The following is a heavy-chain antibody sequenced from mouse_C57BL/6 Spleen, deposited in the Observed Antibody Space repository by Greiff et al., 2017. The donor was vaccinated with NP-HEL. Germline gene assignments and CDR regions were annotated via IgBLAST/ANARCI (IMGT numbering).Heavy chain of an antibody. Sequence: VQLQQSGTVLARPGASVKMSCKTSGYTFTSYWMHWVKQRPGQGLEWIGAIYPGNSDTSYNQKFKGKAKLTAVTSASTAYMELSSLTNEDSAVYYCTRPYYYGSSYYAMDYWGQGTSVTVSS. D-gene: IGHD1-1*01. CDR2: IYPGNSDT. CDR1: GYTFTSYW. CDR3: TRPYYYGSSYYAMDY. J-gene: IGHJ4*01. V-gene: IGHV1-5*01.